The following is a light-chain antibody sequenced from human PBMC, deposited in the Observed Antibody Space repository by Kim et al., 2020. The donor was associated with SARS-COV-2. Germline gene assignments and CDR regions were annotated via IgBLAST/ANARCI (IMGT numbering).Light chain of an antibody. V-gene: IGKV3-11*01. CDR1: QSVGSF. J-gene: IGKJ4*01. CDR2: DAS. Sequence: EIVLTQSPATLSLSPGERATLSCRASQSVGSFLAWYQQKPGQAPRLLISDASNRATGIPARFSGSGSGTDFTLTISSLEPEDCAVYYCQQRSNWPLTFGGGTKVDIK. CDR3: QQRSNWPLT.